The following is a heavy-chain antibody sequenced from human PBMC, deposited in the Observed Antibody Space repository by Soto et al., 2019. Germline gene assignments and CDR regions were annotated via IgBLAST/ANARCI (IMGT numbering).Heavy chain of an antibody. Sequence: ESGGGVVQPGRSLRLSCAASGFTFSSYGMHWVRQAPGKGLEWVAVISYDGSNKYYADSVKGRFTISRDNSKNTLYLQMNSLRAEDTAVYYCAKDPSNYGVYFDYWGQGTLVTVSS. CDR3: AKDPSNYGVYFDY. CDR1: GFTFSSYG. J-gene: IGHJ4*02. V-gene: IGHV3-30*18. D-gene: IGHD4-17*01. CDR2: ISYDGSNK.